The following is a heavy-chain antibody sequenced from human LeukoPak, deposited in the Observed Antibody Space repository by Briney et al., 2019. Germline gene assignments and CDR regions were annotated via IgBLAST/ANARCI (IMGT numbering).Heavy chain of an antibody. J-gene: IGHJ4*02. V-gene: IGHV1-69*13. D-gene: IGHD2-15*01. CDR1: GGTFSSYA. Sequence: SVKVSCKASGGTFSSYAISCVRQAPGQGLEWMGGIIPIFGTANYAQKFQGRVTITAHESTSTAYMELSSLRSEDTAVYYCASTYCSGGSCYRFDYWGQGTLVTVSS. CDR3: ASTYCSGGSCYRFDY. CDR2: IIPIFGTA.